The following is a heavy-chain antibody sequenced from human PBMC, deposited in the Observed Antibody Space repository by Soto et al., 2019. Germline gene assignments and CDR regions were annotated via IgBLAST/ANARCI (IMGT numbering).Heavy chain of an antibody. D-gene: IGHD3-22*01. V-gene: IGHV1-46*01. CDR2: INPSGGGT. J-gene: IGHJ3*02. CDR1: GYTFTSYY. CDR3: ARGLYYDSSGRMGAFDI. Sequence: GASVKVSCKASGYTFTSYYMHWVRQAPGQGLEWMGIINPSGGGTSYAQKFQGRVTMTRDTSTSTVYMELSSLRSEDTAVYYCARGLYYDSSGRMGAFDIWGQGTMVTVSS.